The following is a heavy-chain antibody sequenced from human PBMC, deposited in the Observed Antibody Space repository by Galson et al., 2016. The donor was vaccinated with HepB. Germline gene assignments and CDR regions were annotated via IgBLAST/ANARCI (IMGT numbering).Heavy chain of an antibody. D-gene: IGHD1-14*01. CDR3: ARELDHSFYFDY. Sequence: SVKVSCKASGYTFNTYNMHWVRQAPGQGLEWMGIIKPSGGSTIYAQKFQDRITMTRDTSTSTVYMELISLRSEDTAVYYCARELDHSFYFDYWGQGTLLTVSS. CDR1: GYTFNTYN. J-gene: IGHJ4*02. CDR2: IKPSGGST. V-gene: IGHV1-46*02.